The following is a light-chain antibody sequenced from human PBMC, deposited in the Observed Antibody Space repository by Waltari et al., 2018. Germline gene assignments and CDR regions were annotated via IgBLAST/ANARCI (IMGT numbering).Light chain of an antibody. J-gene: IGKJ4*01. CDR3: LQQYSFPLT. Sequence: DIQMTQSPSSLSAFVGDTVTITCRASQGINNYLNWFQQKPGKAPKLLIYGAITLQSGVPSRFSGSGSGTEFTLTISSLQPEDFGAYYCLQQYSFPLTFGGGTKVESK. CDR1: QGINNY. V-gene: IGKV1-17*01. CDR2: GAI.